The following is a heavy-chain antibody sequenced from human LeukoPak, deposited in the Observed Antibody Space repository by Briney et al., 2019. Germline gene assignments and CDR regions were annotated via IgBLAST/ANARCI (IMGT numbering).Heavy chain of an antibody. J-gene: IGHJ5*02. CDR1: GGSISSYY. Sequence: SETLSLNCTVSGGSISSYYWSWIRQPAGKGLEWIGRIYTSGSTNYNPSLKSRVTMSVDTSKNQFSLKLSSVTAADTAVYYCARDLFHYDSSGYLINWFDPWGQGTLVTVSS. CDR2: IYTSGST. D-gene: IGHD3-22*01. CDR3: ARDLFHYDSSGYLINWFDP. V-gene: IGHV4-4*07.